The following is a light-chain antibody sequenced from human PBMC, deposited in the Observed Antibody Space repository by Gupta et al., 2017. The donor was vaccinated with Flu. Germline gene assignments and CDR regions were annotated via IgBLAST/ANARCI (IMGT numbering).Light chain of an antibody. CDR3: QQYDSYPYA. V-gene: IGKV1-5*03. CDR2: KAS. J-gene: IGKJ2*01. Sequence: DIQRTQSPSTLSAPVGDRVTITCRASQSISSWLTWYQQKPGKAPKVLIYKASSLESGVPSRFSGSGSGTEFTLTISSLQPDDFATYYCQQYDSYPYAFGQGSKLEIK. CDR1: QSISSW.